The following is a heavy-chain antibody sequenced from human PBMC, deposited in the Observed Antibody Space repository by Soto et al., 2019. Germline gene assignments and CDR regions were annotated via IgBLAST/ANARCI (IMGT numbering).Heavy chain of an antibody. CDR2: TYYSGST. J-gene: IGHJ4*02. CDR3: ARRWGRTFDD. D-gene: IGHD7-27*01. CDR1: GGSISRYY. Sequence: NPSETLSLTCTVSGGSISRYYWSWIRQPPGKGLEWIGYTYYSGSTNYNPSLKSRVTISVDTSKNQFSLKLSSLTAADTAVYYCARRWGRTFDDWGQGTLVTVSS. V-gene: IGHV4-59*08.